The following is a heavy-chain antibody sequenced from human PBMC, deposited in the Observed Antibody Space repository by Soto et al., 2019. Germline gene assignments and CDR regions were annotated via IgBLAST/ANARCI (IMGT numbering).Heavy chain of an antibody. CDR3: ARSGFPSYGMDV. Sequence: GESLKISCQASGYIFATYWIGWVRQMPGKGLEWMGIIYPSDSDTRYSPAFQGQVTISADKSISTAYLQLSSLRASDTALYYCARSGFPSYGMDVRGQGTTVTVSS. V-gene: IGHV5-51*01. CDR1: GYIFATYW. J-gene: IGHJ6*02. CDR2: IYPSDSDT. D-gene: IGHD5-12*01.